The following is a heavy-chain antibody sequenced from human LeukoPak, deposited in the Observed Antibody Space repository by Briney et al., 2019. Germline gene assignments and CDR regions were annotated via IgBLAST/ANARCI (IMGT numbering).Heavy chain of an antibody. V-gene: IGHV1-2*02. CDR1: GYTFTGYY. Sequence: ASVKVSCKASGYTFTGYYMHWVRQAPGQGLEWKGWINPNSGGTNYAQKFQGRVTMTRDTSISTAYMELSRLRSDDTAVYYCARVKNYYDSSGYLYYFEYWGQGTLVTVSS. J-gene: IGHJ4*02. CDR2: INPNSGGT. CDR3: ARVKNYYDSSGYLYYFEY. D-gene: IGHD3-22*01.